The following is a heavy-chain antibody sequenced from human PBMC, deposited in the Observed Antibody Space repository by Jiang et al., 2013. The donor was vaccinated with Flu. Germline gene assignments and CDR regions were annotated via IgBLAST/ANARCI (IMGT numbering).Heavy chain of an antibody. CDR3: ARQRGSSWYGDGGYFDY. D-gene: IGHD6-13*01. J-gene: IGHJ4*02. V-gene: IGHV5-51*01. CDR2: VDPADSDV. CDR1: GYNFTDYW. Sequence: GAEVKKPGESLRISCKASGYNFTDYWVAWVRQMPGKGLEWLGIVDPADSDVRVNPSFRGQVTISVDKSINTTYLQWSSLKASDTAMYYCARQRGSSWYGDGGYFDYWGQGTLVTGLL.